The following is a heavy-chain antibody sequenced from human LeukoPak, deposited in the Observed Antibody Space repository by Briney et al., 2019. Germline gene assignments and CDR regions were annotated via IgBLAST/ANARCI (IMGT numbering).Heavy chain of an antibody. D-gene: IGHD3-10*01. V-gene: IGHV3-23*01. Sequence: GGSLRLSCTASGFPFTCHAMTWVRQAPGKGLEWLSSISGSGTTTYYAESVRGRLTISRDNSKNTLYLEMNRLRVEDTAVYYCAKVLTLWFGALDYWGQGSLVSVFS. CDR1: GFPFTCHA. CDR2: ISGSGTTT. CDR3: AKVLTLWFGALDY. J-gene: IGHJ4*02.